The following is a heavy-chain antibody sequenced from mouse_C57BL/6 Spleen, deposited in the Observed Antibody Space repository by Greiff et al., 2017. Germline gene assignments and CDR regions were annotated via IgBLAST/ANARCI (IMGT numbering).Heavy chain of an antibody. CDR2: INYDGSST. D-gene: IGHD2-1*01. J-gene: IGHJ2*01. CDR3: ARALYWYFDY. V-gene: IGHV5-16*01. CDR1: GFTFSDYY. Sequence: EVQRVESEGGLVQPGSSMKLSCTASGFTFSDYYMAWVRQVPEKGLEWVANINYDGSSTYYLDSLKSRFIISRDNAKNILYLQMSSLKSEDTATYYCARALYWYFDYWGQGTTLTVSS.